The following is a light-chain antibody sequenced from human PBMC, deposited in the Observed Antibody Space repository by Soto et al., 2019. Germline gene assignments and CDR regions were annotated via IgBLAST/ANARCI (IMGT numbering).Light chain of an antibody. J-gene: IGKJ5*01. V-gene: IGKV3-11*01. Sequence: EIVLTQSPATLSLSPGERATLSCRASQSVRNYLAWYQQKPGQAPRLLIYDASNRATGIPARFSGSGSGTDFTLTISSLEPEGVAVYYCHQRINWPPITFGQGTRLEIK. CDR1: QSVRNY. CDR3: HQRINWPPIT. CDR2: DAS.